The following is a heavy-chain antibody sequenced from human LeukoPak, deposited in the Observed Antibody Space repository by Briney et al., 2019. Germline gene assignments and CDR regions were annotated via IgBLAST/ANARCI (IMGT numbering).Heavy chain of an antibody. D-gene: IGHD1-20*01. J-gene: IGHJ2*01. CDR1: GGSISDYY. Sequence: SETLSLTCTVSGGSISDYYWTWLRQPPGRRLEGIAYINYSGDTNYNPSLNSRATISVDPSENQFSLKVSSVTTADTVVYYCARLTREGAVSITYHYFDLWGRGTLVTVSS. V-gene: IGHV4-59*01. CDR3: ARLTREGAVSITYHYFDL. CDR2: INYSGDT.